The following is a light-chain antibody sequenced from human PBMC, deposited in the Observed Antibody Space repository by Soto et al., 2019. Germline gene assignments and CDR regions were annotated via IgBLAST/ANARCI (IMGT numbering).Light chain of an antibody. CDR2: GVS. CDR1: SSDIGGYNY. Sequence: QSALTQPASVSGSPGQSITISCTGTSSDIGGYNYVSWYQQYPGKAPKLMIFGVSDRPSGVSNRFSGSKSGTTASLTISGLQAEDEAGYYCRPYKTSSPVVVFRGGAKLTVL. CDR3: RPYKTSSPVVV. V-gene: IGLV2-14*01. J-gene: IGLJ2*01.